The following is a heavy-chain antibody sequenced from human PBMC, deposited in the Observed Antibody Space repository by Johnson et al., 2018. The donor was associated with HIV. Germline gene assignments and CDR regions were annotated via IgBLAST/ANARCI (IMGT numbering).Heavy chain of an antibody. Sequence: VQLVESGGGLVQPGGSLRLSCAASGFIFNNAWMTWFRQAPGKGLEWVAAISYDGSDKYHADSVKGRFTISRDSSKNTLYLQMNSLRAEDTAVYYCARGRKTVTTVRPSAFDIWGQGTMVTVSS. V-gene: IGHV3-30*03. J-gene: IGHJ3*02. CDR2: ISYDGSDK. CDR3: ARGRKTVTTVRPSAFDI. D-gene: IGHD4-17*01. CDR1: GFIFNNAW.